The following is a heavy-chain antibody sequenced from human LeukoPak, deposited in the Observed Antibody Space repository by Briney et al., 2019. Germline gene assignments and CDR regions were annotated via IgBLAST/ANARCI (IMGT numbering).Heavy chain of an antibody. CDR1: GFTFSDYW. D-gene: IGHD2/OR15-2a*01. V-gene: IGHV3-7*01. J-gene: IGHJ4*02. Sequence: GGSLRLSCAASGFTFSDYWMSWVRQAPGKGLEWVASIKGDGSEKQYVDSVKGRFTISRDNAKNSLYLQMNSLRAEDTAVYYCVRDFQNYWGQGILVTVSS. CDR2: IKGDGSEK. CDR3: VRDFQNY.